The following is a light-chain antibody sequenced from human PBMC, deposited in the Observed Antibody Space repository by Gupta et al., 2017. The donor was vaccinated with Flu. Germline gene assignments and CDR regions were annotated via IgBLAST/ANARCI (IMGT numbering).Light chain of an antibody. CDR2: GAS. J-gene: IGKJ4*01. V-gene: IGKV1-9*01. CDR1: QDISSF. Sequence: SFLSASVGDRVTITCRASQDISSFLAWNQQKPGKAPKLLIYGASTLQSGVPSRFSGSGSGTEFTLTISSLQPEDSATYYCQQLNSYPSWTFGGGTKVEI. CDR3: QQLNSYPSWT.